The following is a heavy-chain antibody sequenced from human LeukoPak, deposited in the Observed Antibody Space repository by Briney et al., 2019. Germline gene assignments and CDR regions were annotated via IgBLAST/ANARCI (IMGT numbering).Heavy chain of an antibody. CDR3: ARSRPRGVPMNWFDP. Sequence: QSSQTLSLTCTVSGGSISSGGYYWSWIRQHPVKGLEWIGYIYYSGSTYYNPSLKSRVTISVDTSKNQFSLKLSSVTAADTAVYYCARSRPRGVPMNWFDPWGQGTLVTVSS. V-gene: IGHV4-31*03. CDR2: IYYSGST. D-gene: IGHD3-10*01. CDR1: GGSISSGGYY. J-gene: IGHJ5*02.